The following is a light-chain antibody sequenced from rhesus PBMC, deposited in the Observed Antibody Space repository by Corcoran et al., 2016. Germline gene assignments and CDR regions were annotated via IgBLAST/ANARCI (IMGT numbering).Light chain of an antibody. Sequence: DIQMTQSPSSLSASVGDTVTITCRASQSISSWLAWYQQKPGKAPKLLIYKASMLQSGVPSRFSGSGSGTDFTFTISGLQSEDFATYYCQRDNASPWTFGQGTKVEIK. V-gene: IGKV1-22*01. CDR2: KAS. CDR3: QRDNASPWT. CDR1: QSISSW. J-gene: IGKJ1*01.